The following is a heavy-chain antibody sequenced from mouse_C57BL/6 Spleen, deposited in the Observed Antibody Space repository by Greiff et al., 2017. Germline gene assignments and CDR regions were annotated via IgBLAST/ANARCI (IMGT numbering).Heavy chain of an antibody. J-gene: IGHJ4*01. CDR3: ARSYYGSTGAMDY. CDR1: GYTFTSYW. V-gene: IGHV1-7*01. Sequence: VQLQQSGAELAKPGASVKLSCKASGYTFTSYWMHWVKQRPGQGLEWIGYINPSSGYTKYNQKFKDKATLTADKSSSTADMQLSSLTYEDSAVYYCARSYYGSTGAMDYWGQGTSVTVSS. CDR2: INPSSGYT. D-gene: IGHD1-1*01.